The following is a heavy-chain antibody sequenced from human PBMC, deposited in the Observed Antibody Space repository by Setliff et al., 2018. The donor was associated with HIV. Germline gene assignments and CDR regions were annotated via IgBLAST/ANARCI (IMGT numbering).Heavy chain of an antibody. CDR3: ARQHGDYALAS. Sequence: SETLSLTCAVYGGSFTASYWSWVRQAPGKGLEWIGEINYSETTNYNPSLKSRVAMSIDIAKKQFYLKLRSVTAADTAVYYCARQHGDYALASWGRGTLVTVSS. J-gene: IGHJ5*01. V-gene: IGHV4-34*01. CDR1: GGSFTASY. D-gene: IGHD4-17*01. CDR2: INYSETT.